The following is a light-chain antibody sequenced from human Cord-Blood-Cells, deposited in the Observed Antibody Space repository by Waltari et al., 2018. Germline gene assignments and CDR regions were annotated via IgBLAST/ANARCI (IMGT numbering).Light chain of an antibody. CDR3: QQSYSTPLT. Sequence: DIQMTQSPSSLSASVGDRVTITCRASQSISSYLNWNQQKPGKAPKLLIYAASSLQSGVTSRFSGSGSATDFTLTISSLQPEDFATYYCQQSYSTPLTFGGGTKVEIK. CDR1: QSISSY. CDR2: AAS. J-gene: IGKJ4*01. V-gene: IGKV1-39*01.